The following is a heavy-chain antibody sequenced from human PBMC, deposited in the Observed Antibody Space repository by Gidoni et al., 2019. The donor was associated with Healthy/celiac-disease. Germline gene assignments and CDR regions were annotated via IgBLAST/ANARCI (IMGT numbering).Heavy chain of an antibody. CDR1: GFPFSSYS. D-gene: IGHD2-15*01. Sequence: EVQLVESGGGLVQPGGSLRLSCAASGFPFSSYSMNWVRQAPGKGLGWVSYISSSSSTIYYADSVKGRFTISRDNAKNSLYLQMNSLRDEDTAVYYCASERGGIQDYWGQGTLVTVSS. CDR2: ISSSSSTI. J-gene: IGHJ4*02. CDR3: ASERGGIQDY. V-gene: IGHV3-48*02.